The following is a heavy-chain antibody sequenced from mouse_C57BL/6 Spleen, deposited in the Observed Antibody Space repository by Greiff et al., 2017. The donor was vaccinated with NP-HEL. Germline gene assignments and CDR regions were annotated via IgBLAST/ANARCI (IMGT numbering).Heavy chain of an antibody. CDR3: ARLITTVFYWYFDV. V-gene: IGHV1-82*01. D-gene: IGHD1-1*01. Sequence: VQLQQSGPELVKPGASVKISCKASGYAFSSSWMNWVKQRPGKGLEWIGRIYPGDGDTNYNGKFKGKATLTADKSSSTAYMQLSSLTSEDSAVYYCARLITTVFYWYFDVWGTGTTVTVSS. J-gene: IGHJ1*03. CDR2: IYPGDGDT. CDR1: GYAFSSSW.